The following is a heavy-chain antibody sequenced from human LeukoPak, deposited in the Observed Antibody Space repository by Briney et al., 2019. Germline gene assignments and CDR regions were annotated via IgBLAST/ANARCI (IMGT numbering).Heavy chain of an antibody. Sequence: ASVKVSCKASGYTFTGYYMHWVRQAPGQGLEWMGWINPSSGDTNYLQEFQDRVTMTRDTSISTAYMELSELRSDDTAVYFCARGGKSQWDPFDYWGQGTLITVSS. CDR2: INPSSGDT. CDR1: GYTFTGYY. J-gene: IGHJ4*02. CDR3: ARGGKSQWDPFDY. V-gene: IGHV1-2*02. D-gene: IGHD1-26*01.